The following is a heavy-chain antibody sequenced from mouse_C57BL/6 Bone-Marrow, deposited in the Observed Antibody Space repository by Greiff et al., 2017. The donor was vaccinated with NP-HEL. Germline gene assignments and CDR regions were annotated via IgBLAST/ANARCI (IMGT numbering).Heavy chain of an antibody. J-gene: IGHJ3*01. D-gene: IGHD1-1*01. Sequence: QVQLQQPGAELVKPGASVKLSCKASGYTFTSYWMHWVKQRPGQGLEWIGMIHPNSGSTNYNEKFKSKATLTVDKSSSTAYMQLSSLTSEDSAVYYCARSYYGSSPAWFAYWGQGTLVTVS. CDR3: ARSYYGSSPAWFAY. CDR2: IHPNSGST. CDR1: GYTFTSYW. V-gene: IGHV1-64*01.